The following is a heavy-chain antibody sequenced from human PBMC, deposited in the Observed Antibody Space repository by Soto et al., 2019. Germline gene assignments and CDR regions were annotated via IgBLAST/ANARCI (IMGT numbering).Heavy chain of an antibody. Sequence: SETLSLTCIVSGGSISSNDFYWSWIRQHPGKGLEWIGYIYYSGNTYYNPSLKSRVTILVDTSKNQFSLKVSSVTAADTAVYYCARLRGSGQSWSDPGGRGTRVTVS. V-gene: IGHV4-31*03. CDR1: GGSISSNDFY. J-gene: IGHJ5*02. CDR2: IYYSGNT. CDR3: ARLRGSGQSWSDP. D-gene: IGHD6-25*01.